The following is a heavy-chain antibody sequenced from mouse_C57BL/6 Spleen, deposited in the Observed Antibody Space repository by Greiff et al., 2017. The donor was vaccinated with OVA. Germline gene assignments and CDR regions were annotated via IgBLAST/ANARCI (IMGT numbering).Heavy chain of an antibody. CDR3: ARSVTTEPGGFGY. V-gene: IGHV1-59*01. CDR2: IDPSDSYT. D-gene: IGHD1-1*01. CDR1: GYTFTSYW. Sequence: QVQLQQPGAELVRPGTSVKLSCKASGYTFTSYWMHWVKQRPGQGLEWIGVIDPSDSYTNYNQKFKGKATLTVDTSSSTAYMQLSSLTSEDSAVYYCARSVTTEPGGFGYWGQGTTLTVSS. J-gene: IGHJ2*01.